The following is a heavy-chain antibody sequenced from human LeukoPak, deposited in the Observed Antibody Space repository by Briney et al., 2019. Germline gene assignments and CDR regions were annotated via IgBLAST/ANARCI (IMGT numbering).Heavy chain of an antibody. D-gene: IGHD3-22*01. J-gene: IGHJ4*02. Sequence: SETLSLTCAVYGGSFSGYYWSWIRQPPGKGLEWIGEINHSGSTNYNPSLKSRVTISVDTSKNQFSLKLSSVTAADTAVYYCARLFRGYYGPDYWGQGTLVTVSS. CDR3: ARLFRGYYGPDY. CDR2: INHSGST. CDR1: GGSFSGYY. V-gene: IGHV4-34*01.